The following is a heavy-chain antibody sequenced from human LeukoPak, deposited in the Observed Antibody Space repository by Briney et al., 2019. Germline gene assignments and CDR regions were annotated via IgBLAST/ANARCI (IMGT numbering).Heavy chain of an antibody. CDR2: IYTSGST. CDR3: ARGLQFLEWLYKGGFDY. Sequence: SETLSLTCTLSGGSISGYYWSWIRQPAGKGLEWIGRIYTSGSTNYNPSLKSRVTMSVDTSKNQFSLKLSSVTAADTAVYYCARGLQFLEWLYKGGFDYWGQGTLDTVSS. V-gene: IGHV4-4*07. D-gene: IGHD3-3*01. J-gene: IGHJ4*02. CDR1: GGSISGYY.